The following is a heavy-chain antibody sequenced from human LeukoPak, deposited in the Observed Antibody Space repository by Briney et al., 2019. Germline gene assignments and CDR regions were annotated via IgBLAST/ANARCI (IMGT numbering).Heavy chain of an antibody. CDR3: TIVYTPMEQAFDY. D-gene: IGHD5-18*01. CDR2: IKSKTDGGTT. CDR1: GFSFSSYW. V-gene: IGHV3-15*01. J-gene: IGHJ4*02. Sequence: GGSLRLSCAASGFSFSSYWMSWVRQAPGKGLEGVGRIKSKTDGGTTDYAAPVKGRFTISRDDSKNTLYLQMNSLKTEDTAVYFCTIVYTPMEQAFDYWGQGTLVTVSS.